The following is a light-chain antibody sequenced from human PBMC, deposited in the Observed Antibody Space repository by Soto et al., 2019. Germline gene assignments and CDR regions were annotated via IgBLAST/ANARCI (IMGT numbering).Light chain of an antibody. Sequence: DIVMTQSPDSLAVSLGERATINYKSSQSLLYSSNNKNYLAWYQQKPGQPPKLLIYWASTRESGVPDRFSGSGSGTDFTLTSTSLQAEDVAVYYCQQYYDTLITFGQGTRLEIK. V-gene: IGKV4-1*01. CDR1: QSLLYSSNNKNY. J-gene: IGKJ5*01. CDR3: QQYYDTLIT. CDR2: WAS.